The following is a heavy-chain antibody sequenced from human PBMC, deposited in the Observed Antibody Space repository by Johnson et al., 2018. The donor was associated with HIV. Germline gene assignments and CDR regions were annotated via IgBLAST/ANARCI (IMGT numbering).Heavy chain of an antibody. V-gene: IGHV3-66*02. CDR1: SNY. J-gene: IGHJ3*02. D-gene: IGHD1-26*01. Sequence: VQLVESGGGLVQPGGSLRLSCVGSSNYKSWVRQAPGKGLEWVSVIYSGGSTYYADCVKGRFTISRDTSKNMLCLQMNSLRPEDTAVYYCTRGSFTDDAFDIWGQGTMVTVFS. CDR3: TRGSFTDDAFDI. CDR2: IYSGGST.